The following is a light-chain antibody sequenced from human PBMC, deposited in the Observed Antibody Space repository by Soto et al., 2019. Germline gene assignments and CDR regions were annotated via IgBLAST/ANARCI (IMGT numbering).Light chain of an antibody. Sequence: EIVLTQSPGTLSLSPGERATPSRRASQSVSSSYLAWYQQKPGQAPRLLIYGASSRATGIPDRFSGSGSGTDFTLTISRLEPEDFAVYYCQQYGSSPDTFGQGTRLEIK. CDR2: GAS. CDR1: QSVSSSY. V-gene: IGKV3-20*01. J-gene: IGKJ5*01. CDR3: QQYGSSPDT.